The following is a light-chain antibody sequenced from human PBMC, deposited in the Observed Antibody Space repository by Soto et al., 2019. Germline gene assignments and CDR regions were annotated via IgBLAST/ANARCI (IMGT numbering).Light chain of an antibody. V-gene: IGKV3-15*01. CDR1: RSVCSN. J-gene: IGKJ2*01. CDR2: GAS. CDR3: QQYNNWPPYT. Sequence: EIVMTQSPATLSVSPGERATLSCRASRSVCSNLAWYQQKPGQAPRLLMYGASTRATGIPARFSGSGSGTEFTLTISSLQSEDFAVYYCQQYNNWPPYTFGQGTKLEIK.